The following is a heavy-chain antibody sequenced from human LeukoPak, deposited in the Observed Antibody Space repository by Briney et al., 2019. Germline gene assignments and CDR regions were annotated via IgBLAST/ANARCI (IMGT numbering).Heavy chain of an antibody. CDR3: ASARPLEGKYYFDY. V-gene: IGHV4-61*02. D-gene: IGHD3-10*01. CDR1: GGSISSGSYY. J-gene: IGHJ4*02. Sequence: SETLSLTCTVSGGSISSGSYYWSWIRQPAGKGLEWIGRIYTSGSTNYNPYLKSRVTISVDTSKNQFSLKLSSVTAADTAVYYCASARPLEGKYYFDYWGQGTLVTVSS. CDR2: IYTSGST.